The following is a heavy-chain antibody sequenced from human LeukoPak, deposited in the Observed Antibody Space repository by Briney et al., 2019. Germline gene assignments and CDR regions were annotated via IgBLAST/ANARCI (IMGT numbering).Heavy chain of an antibody. J-gene: IGHJ4*02. CDR2: VSGSGGTT. CDR1: GFIFSDYA. V-gene: IGHV3-23*01. Sequence: PGGSLRLSCAASGFIFSDYAMNWVRQAPGKGLEWVAAVSGSGGTTHYGDSVMGRFTISRDNSKNTVYLQMNSLRAEDTAVYYCAKDRLVSRGTKPGYWGQGTLVTVSS. CDR3: AKDRLVSRGTKPGY. D-gene: IGHD3-16*01.